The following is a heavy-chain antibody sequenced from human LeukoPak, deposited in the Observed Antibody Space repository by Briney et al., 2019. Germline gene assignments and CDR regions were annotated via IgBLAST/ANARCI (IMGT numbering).Heavy chain of an antibody. D-gene: IGHD6-19*01. Sequence: VASVKVSCKASGYTFTSIGITSVRRAPGQRLEGMGWISAYNVNTNYAQKLQGRVTMARDTSTNTVYMELRSLTSDDTAVYYCARVIAVTGTNHFDYWGQGTLVTVSS. CDR2: ISAYNVNT. CDR1: GYTFTSIG. CDR3: ARVIAVTGTNHFDY. J-gene: IGHJ4*02. V-gene: IGHV1-18*01.